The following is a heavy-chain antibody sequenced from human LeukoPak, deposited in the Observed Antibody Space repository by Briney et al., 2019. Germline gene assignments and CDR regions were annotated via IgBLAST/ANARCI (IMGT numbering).Heavy chain of an antibody. CDR1: GFTFSDYY. CDR2: ISSSGSTI. V-gene: IGHV3-11*01. J-gene: IGHJ4*02. Sequence: GGSLRLSCAASGFTFSDYYMSWIRQAPGKGLEWVSYISSSGSTIYYADTVKGRFTISRDNAKNSLYLQMNSLRAEDTAVYYCARGKYYCDSSGYYSERVYDYWGQGTLVTVSS. CDR3: ARGKYYCDSSGYYSERVYDY. D-gene: IGHD3-22*01.